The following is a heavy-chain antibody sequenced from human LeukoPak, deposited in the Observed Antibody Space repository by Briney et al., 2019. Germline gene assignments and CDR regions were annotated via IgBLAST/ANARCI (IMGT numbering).Heavy chain of an antibody. J-gene: IGHJ4*02. Sequence: ASVKVSCNTSGYSFTNYHMHWVRQAPGQGLEWMGWINPNSGGTNYAQKFQGRVTMTRDTSISTAYMELSRLRSDDTAVYYCATGTRSPDYWGQGTLVTVSS. D-gene: IGHD1-14*01. CDR1: GYSFTNYH. V-gene: IGHV1-2*02. CDR3: ATGTRSPDY. CDR2: INPNSGGT.